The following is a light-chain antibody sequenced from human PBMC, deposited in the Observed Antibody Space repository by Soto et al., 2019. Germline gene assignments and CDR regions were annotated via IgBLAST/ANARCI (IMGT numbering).Light chain of an antibody. CDR1: SSDVGGYTY. CDR3: SSYTSSSTPYV. J-gene: IGLJ1*01. Sequence: ALTQPASVSGSPGQSITISCTGTSSDVGGYTYVSWYQQHPGKAPELMIYEVSNRPSGVSNRFSGSKSGNTASLTISGLQAEDEADYYCSSYTSSSTPYVFGTGTKVTVL. CDR2: EVS. V-gene: IGLV2-14*01.